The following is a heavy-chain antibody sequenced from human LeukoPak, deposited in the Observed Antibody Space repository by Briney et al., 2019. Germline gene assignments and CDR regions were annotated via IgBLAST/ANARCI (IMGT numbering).Heavy chain of an antibody. CDR1: GFTVRSNY. CDR2: MYSSGST. CDR3: ARGSGLTGYMDV. Sequence: GGSLRLSCAGSGFTVRSNYMTWVRQAPRKGLEWVSIMYSSGSTYYADSVRGRFTISRDNSKNTRYLQMHSLRAEDTAVYYCARGSGLTGYMDVWGKGTTVIVSS. D-gene: IGHD6-19*01. J-gene: IGHJ6*03. V-gene: IGHV3-53*01.